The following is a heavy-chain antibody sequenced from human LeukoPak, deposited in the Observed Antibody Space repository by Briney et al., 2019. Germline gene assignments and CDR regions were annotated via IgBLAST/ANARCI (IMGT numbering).Heavy chain of an antibody. Sequence: SGGSLRLSCAASGFTLSNYGMHWVRQAPGKGLEWVAFIRYDGSNKYYADSVKGRFTISRDNSKNTLYLQMNSLRAEDTAVYYCATPLVRCSSTSCLVDYWGQGTLVTVSS. CDR3: ATPLVRCSSTSCLVDY. V-gene: IGHV3-30*02. J-gene: IGHJ4*02. D-gene: IGHD2-2*01. CDR2: IRYDGSNK. CDR1: GFTLSNYG.